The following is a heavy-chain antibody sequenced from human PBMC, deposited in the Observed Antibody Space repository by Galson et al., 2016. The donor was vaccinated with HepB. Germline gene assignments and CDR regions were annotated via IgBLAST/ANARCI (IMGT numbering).Heavy chain of an antibody. Sequence: SLRLSCAASGFTFNIYAMRWVRQAPGKGLEWISVISGSGGTTYYADSVKGRFTISRDNSKKTLYLQMNSLRAEDTAVYFCAKDIMRSYYSDYVMDVWGQGTTVTVSS. CDR3: AKDIMRSYYSDYVMDV. J-gene: IGHJ6*02. CDR1: GFTFNIYA. V-gene: IGHV3-23*01. CDR2: ISGSGGTT.